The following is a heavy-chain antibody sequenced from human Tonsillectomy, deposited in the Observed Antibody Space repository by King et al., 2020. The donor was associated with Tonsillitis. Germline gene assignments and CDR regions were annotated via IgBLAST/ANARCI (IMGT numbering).Heavy chain of an antibody. CDR2: IRDTSSYI. D-gene: IGHD3-22*01. CDR3: ARDSLALRGSSGYSPFDY. Sequence: VQLVESGGGLVKPGGSLRLSCAASGFTFSSYSMNWVRQAPGKGLEWVSSIRDTSSYIFYADSLKGRFTISRDNAKNSLYLQMNSLRAEDTAGYYCARDSLALRGSSGYSPFDYWGQGTLVTVSS. CDR1: GFTFSSYS. J-gene: IGHJ4*02. V-gene: IGHV3-21*01.